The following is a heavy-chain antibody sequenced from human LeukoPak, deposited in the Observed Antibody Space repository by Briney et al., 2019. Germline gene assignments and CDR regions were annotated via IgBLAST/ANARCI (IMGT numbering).Heavy chain of an antibody. D-gene: IGHD3-10*01. J-gene: IGHJ6*02. V-gene: IGHV4-4*07. Sequence: PSETLSLTCTVSGGSISSYYWSWIRQPAGKGLEWIGRIYTSGSTNYNPSLKSRVTMSVDTSKNQFSLKLSSVTAADTAVYYCAGNPGYGSGSYYNRYYYYGMDVWGQGTTVTVSS. CDR3: AGNPGYGSGSYYNRYYYYGMDV. CDR1: GGSISSYY. CDR2: IYTSGST.